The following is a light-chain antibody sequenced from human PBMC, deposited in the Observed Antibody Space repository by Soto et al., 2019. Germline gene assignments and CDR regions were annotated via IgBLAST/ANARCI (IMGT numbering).Light chain of an antibody. V-gene: IGKV3-20*01. CDR2: DTS. CDR3: QQYGNSRGT. J-gene: IGKJ1*01. CDR1: QSVTSNY. Sequence: EIVLTQSPGTLSLSPWERATLSWGASQSVTSNYLAWYQQKPGQAPGPLIYDTSPRASGVPDRFSGSGSGKEFTLTISRLEPEDFAVYYCQQYGNSRGTFGQGTKVDIK.